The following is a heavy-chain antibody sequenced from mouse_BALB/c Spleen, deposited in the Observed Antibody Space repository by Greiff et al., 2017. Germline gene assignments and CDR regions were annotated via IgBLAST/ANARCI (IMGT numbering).Heavy chain of an antibody. CDR3: NAGSNWDFGGYFDY. CDR2: IDPENGDT. V-gene: IGHV14-4*02. D-gene: IGHD4-1*01. J-gene: IGHJ2*01. CDR1: GFNIKDYY. Sequence: VQLKQSGAELVRPGASVKLSCTASGFNIKDYYMHWVKQRPEQGLEWIGWIDPENGDTEYAPKFQGKATMTADTSSNTAYLQLSSLPSEDTAVYYGNAGSNWDFGGYFDYWGQGTTLTVSS.